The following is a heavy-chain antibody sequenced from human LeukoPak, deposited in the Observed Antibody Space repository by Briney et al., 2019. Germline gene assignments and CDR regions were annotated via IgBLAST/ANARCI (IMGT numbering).Heavy chain of an antibody. D-gene: IGHD4-17*01. CDR3: AKGFYGDYSFDC. V-gene: IGHV3-23*01. J-gene: IGHJ4*02. Sequence: GGSLRLSCAGTGFAFNMFAIDWVRQAPGKGLEWVSTISGSDGSTYYADSVKGRFNISRDNSKNTLYLQMNSLRAEDSAVYYCAKGFYGDYSFDCWGQGSLVTVSS. CDR2: ISGSDGST. CDR1: GFAFNMFA.